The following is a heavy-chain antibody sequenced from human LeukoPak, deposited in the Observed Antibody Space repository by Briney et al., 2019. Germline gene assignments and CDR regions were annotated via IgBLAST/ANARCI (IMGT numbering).Heavy chain of an antibody. Sequence: GGALRLPCAASGFTFSSYWMSWVRQAPGKGLEWVANIKQDGSEKYYVDSVKGRFTISRDNAKNSLYLQMNSLRAEDTAVYYCARDRDSRNYFDYWGQGTLVTVSS. CDR2: IKQDGSEK. CDR1: GFTFSSYW. J-gene: IGHJ4*02. V-gene: IGHV3-7*01. D-gene: IGHD2-15*01. CDR3: ARDRDSRNYFDY.